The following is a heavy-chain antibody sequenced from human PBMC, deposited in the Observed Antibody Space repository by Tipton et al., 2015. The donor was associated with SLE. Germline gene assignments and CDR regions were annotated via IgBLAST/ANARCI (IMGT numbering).Heavy chain of an antibody. CDR1: GFTFNDYY. V-gene: IGHV3-11*05. CDR2: ISSGSSSR. J-gene: IGHJ6*02. D-gene: IGHD1-14*01. Sequence: SLRLSCAGSGFTFNDYYMSWVRQAPGKGLEWVSYISSGSSSRNYADSVKGRFTISRDNAKNSLYVQMNSLRADDTAVYYCARENPLGGMDVWGQGTTVTVSS. CDR3: ARENPLGGMDV.